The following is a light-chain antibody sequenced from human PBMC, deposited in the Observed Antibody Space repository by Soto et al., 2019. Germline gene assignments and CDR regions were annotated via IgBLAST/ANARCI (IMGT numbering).Light chain of an antibody. J-gene: IGKJ1*01. V-gene: IGKV3D-20*02. CDR3: QQRSNWPPT. Sequence: EIVLTQSPDTLSLSPGERASVSCGASQSVSSDYLVWYQQKPGQAPRLLIYGASRRATGIPDRFSGSGSGTDFILTISRLEPEDFAVYYCQQRSNWPPTFDQGTKVDIK. CDR1: QSVSSDY. CDR2: GAS.